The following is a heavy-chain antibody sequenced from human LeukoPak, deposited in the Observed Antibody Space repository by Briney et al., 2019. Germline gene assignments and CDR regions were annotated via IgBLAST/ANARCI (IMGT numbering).Heavy chain of an antibody. CDR3: ARDRGYYYGSGSYRDYFDY. CDR1: GGIFSSYA. D-gene: IGHD3-10*01. Sequence: SVKVSCKASGGIFSSYAISWVRQAPGQGLECMGRIIPIFCTANYAQKFQGRATITTDESTCTAYMELSSLRSEHTIECYCARDRGYYYGSGSYRDYFDYWGQGTLVTVSS. CDR2: IIPIFCTA. V-gene: IGHV1-69*05. J-gene: IGHJ4*02.